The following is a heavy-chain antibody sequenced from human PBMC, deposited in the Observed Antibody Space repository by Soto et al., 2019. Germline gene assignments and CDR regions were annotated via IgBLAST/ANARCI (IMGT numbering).Heavy chain of an antibody. CDR1: GGSIRGYY. D-gene: IGHD3-3*01. Sequence: TLSLTCTASGGSIRGYYWSWIRQPPGKRLEWIGYIDYYGSTNYNPSLKSRVTISVDTSKKQLSLNLGSVTAADTAMYYCARDYEHWFDPWGQGTLVTVS. J-gene: IGHJ5*02. CDR2: IDYYGST. CDR3: ARDYEHWFDP. V-gene: IGHV4-59*01.